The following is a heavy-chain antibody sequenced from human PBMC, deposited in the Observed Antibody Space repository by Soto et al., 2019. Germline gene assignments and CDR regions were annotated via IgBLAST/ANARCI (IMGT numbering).Heavy chain of an antibody. V-gene: IGHV4-31*03. D-gene: IGHD2-21*01. CDR2: IYYSGST. J-gene: IGHJ4*02. Sequence: PSETQSLTSSVSRGSISSGGSYWTWIRQHPEKGLEWIGYIYYSGSTYYKPSLKSRVTISIDTSQSQFSLMLDSVTAADTAVYYCARGGPTAYYFDFWGLGTLVTVSS. CDR1: RGSISSGGSY. CDR3: ARGGPTAYYFDF.